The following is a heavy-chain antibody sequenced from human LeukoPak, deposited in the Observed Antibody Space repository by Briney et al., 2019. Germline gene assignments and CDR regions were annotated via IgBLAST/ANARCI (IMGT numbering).Heavy chain of an antibody. CDR3: AKEVSDYVTYYYMDV. Sequence: GGSLRLSCAASGFTFSRYGMSWVRQAPGKGLERVSAISGSGGSTYYADSVKGRFTISRDNSKNTLYLQMNNLTTEDTAVYYCAKEVSDYVTYYYMDVWGKGTTVTVSS. CDR2: ISGSGGST. J-gene: IGHJ6*03. CDR1: GFTFSRYG. V-gene: IGHV3-23*01. D-gene: IGHD4-17*01.